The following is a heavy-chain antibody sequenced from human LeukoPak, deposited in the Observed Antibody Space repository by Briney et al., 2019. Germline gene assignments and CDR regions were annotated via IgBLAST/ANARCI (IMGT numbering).Heavy chain of an antibody. CDR2: ISYSGST. CDR3: ARSGGRDGYNFDY. Sequence: SETLSLTCTVSGATISSYYWSWIRQPPGKGLEWIGYISYSGSTNYNPSLKSRVTISVDTSKNQFSLKLSSVTAADTAVYYCARSGGRDGYNFDYWGQGTLVTVSS. D-gene: IGHD5-24*01. CDR1: GATISSYY. V-gene: IGHV4-59*01. J-gene: IGHJ4*02.